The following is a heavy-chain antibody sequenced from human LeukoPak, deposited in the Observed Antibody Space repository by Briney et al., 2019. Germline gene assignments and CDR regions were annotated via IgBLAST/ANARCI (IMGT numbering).Heavy chain of an antibody. V-gene: IGHV4-59*12. Sequence: SETLSLTCTVSGGSISSYYWSWIRQPPGNRLEWIGDIYYGGSTNYNPSLKSRVVISVDTSKSQFSLKLSSVTAADTAVYYCASLSRGAYYYGMDVWGQGTTVTVSS. J-gene: IGHJ6*02. CDR1: GGSISSYY. CDR2: IYYGGST. CDR3: ASLSRGAYYYGMDV. D-gene: IGHD3-16*01.